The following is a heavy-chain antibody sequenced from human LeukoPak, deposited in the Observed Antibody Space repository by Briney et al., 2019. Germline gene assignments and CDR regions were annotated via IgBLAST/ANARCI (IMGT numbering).Heavy chain of an antibody. CDR1: GVSINSHY. Sequence: SETLSLTCTVYGVSINSHYLNWIRQPPGKGLEWIGHIQGSGRTNYNPSLKSRVTMSVDTSKRQFSLNLKSLTAADTAVYYCVVSPNQDFFDYWGQGPLVTVSS. CDR3: VVSPNQDFFDY. CDR2: IQGSGRT. J-gene: IGHJ4*02. V-gene: IGHV4-4*09.